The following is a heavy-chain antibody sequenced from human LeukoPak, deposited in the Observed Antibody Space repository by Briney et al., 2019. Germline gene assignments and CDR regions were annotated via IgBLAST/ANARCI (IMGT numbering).Heavy chain of an antibody. CDR3: SRVHPSKVHAY. J-gene: IGHJ4*02. CDR1: GYTFTGYL. Sequence: ASVKVSCEASGYTFTGYLLHWVRQSPGQGLEWMGWINPTSGVTNYAQKFQGRVTMTKDTSISTAYMDLTSLRSDDTAVYYCSRVHPSKVHAYWGQGTLVTVSS. D-gene: IGHD5/OR15-5a*01. CDR2: INPTSGVT. V-gene: IGHV1-2*02.